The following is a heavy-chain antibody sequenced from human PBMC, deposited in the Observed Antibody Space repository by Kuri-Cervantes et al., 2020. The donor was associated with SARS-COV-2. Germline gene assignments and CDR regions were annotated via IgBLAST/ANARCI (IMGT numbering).Heavy chain of an antibody. Sequence: ASVKVSCKASGYTFTSYAMHWVRQAPGQRLEWMGWINAGNGNTKYSQKFQGRVTITRDTPASTAYMELSSLRSEDTAVYYCARDDGRRIFGVVINYYYYGMDVWGQGTTVTVSS. J-gene: IGHJ6*02. CDR1: GYTFTSYA. V-gene: IGHV1-3*01. D-gene: IGHD3-3*01. CDR3: ARDDGRRIFGVVINYYYYGMDV. CDR2: INAGNGNT.